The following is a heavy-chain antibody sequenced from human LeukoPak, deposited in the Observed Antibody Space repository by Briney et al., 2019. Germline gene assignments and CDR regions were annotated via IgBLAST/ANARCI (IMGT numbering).Heavy chain of an antibody. CDR3: ARGLEGSPPTLGATPVGDAFDI. J-gene: IGHJ3*02. D-gene: IGHD1-26*01. V-gene: IGHV1-2*02. Sequence: ASVKLSCKASGYTFTGYYMHWVRQAPGQGLEWMGWINPNSGGTNYAQKFQGRVTMTRDTSISTAYMELSRVRSDDTAVYYCARGLEGSPPTLGATPVGDAFDIWGQGTMVTVSS. CDR2: INPNSGGT. CDR1: GYTFTGYY.